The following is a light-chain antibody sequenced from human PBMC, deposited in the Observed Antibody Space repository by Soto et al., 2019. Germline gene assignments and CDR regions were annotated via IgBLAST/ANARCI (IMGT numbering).Light chain of an antibody. J-gene: IGKJ1*01. V-gene: IGKV1-39*01. Sequence: IQMTQSPSSLSASVGDRVTITCRASQSISSSLNWYQQRPGKAPTLLIHAASSLQSGVPSRFSGSGSGTDFTLTISGLQPEGFATYYCQQSYTTPRTFGQGTKVEVK. CDR2: AAS. CDR3: QQSYTTPRT. CDR1: QSISSS.